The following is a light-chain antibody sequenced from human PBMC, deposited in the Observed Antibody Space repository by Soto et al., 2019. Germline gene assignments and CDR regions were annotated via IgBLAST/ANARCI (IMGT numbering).Light chain of an antibody. Sequence: SVLTQPASVSGSPVQSITLSCPGTSSDVGGYNYVSWYRQHPGRAPKLMIYDVSNRPSGVSNRFSGSKSGNTASLTISGLQAEAEADYYCSSYTRRSTYVFGTGTKVTVL. J-gene: IGLJ1*01. V-gene: IGLV2-14*01. CDR1: SSDVGGYNY. CDR3: SSYTRRSTYV. CDR2: DVS.